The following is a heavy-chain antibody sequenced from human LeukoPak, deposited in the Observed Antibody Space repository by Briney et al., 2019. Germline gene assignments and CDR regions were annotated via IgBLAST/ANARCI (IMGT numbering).Heavy chain of an antibody. CDR3: ATLGWEVGAPYYFDY. CDR2: IYPGDSDT. Sequence: GASLQISCKGSGYSFISYWIGWVRQMPGQGLEWMGIIYPGDSDTRYSPSFQGQVTISADKTINTAYLQCSSLKASDTAMYYCATLGWEVGAPYYFDYWGQGTLVTVSS. V-gene: IGHV5-51*01. J-gene: IGHJ4*02. D-gene: IGHD1-26*01. CDR1: GYSFISYW.